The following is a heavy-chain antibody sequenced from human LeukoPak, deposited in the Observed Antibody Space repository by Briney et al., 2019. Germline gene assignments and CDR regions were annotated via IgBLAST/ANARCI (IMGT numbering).Heavy chain of an antibody. CDR1: GFPFSTYS. CDR2: ISSSSSTI. V-gene: IGHV3-48*02. CDR3: ARDSYIVAAGTDY. Sequence: GGSLRLSCAASGFPFSTYSMNWVRQTPGKGLGWVSYISSSSSTIYYADSVKGRFTISRDNAKNSLYLQMNSLRDEDTAVYYCARDSYIVAAGTDYWGQGTLVTVSS. J-gene: IGHJ4*02. D-gene: IGHD6-13*01.